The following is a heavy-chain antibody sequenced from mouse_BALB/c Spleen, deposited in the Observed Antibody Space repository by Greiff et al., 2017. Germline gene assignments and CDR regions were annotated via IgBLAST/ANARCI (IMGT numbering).Heavy chain of an antibody. CDR2: IYPYNGGT. CDR3: ARSTTGAWFAY. V-gene: IGHV1S29*02. D-gene: IGHD4-1*02. CDR1: GYTFTDYN. J-gene: IGHJ3*01. Sequence: VQLKESGPELVKPGASVKISCKASGYTFTDYNMHWVKQSHGKSLEWIGYIYPYNGGTGYNQKFKSKATLTVDNSSSTAYMELRSLTSEDSAVYYCARSTTGAWFAYWGQGTLVTVSA.